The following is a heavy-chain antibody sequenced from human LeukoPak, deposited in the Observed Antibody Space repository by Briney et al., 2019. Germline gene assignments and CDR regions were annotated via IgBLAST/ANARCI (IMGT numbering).Heavy chain of an antibody. CDR1: GFTPRSYD. J-gene: IGHJ4*02. CDR2: TSGSGVNS. Sequence: GGSLRLSCAASGFTPRSYDTSWVRPAPGKGLGWVAATSGSGVNSCDADSVRGRFTISRDNSQNTLYLQMDSLRAEDTALYYCAEEYSGYDFDYWGQGTLVTVSS. CDR3: AEEYSGYDFDY. V-gene: IGHV3-23*01. D-gene: IGHD5-12*01.